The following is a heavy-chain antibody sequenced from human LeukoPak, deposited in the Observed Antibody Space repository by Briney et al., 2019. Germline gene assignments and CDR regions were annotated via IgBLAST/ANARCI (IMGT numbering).Heavy chain of an antibody. V-gene: IGHV4-59*01. CDR3: ARVGLGGASDY. CDR1: GGSISSYY. Sequence: SETLSLTCTVSGGSISSYYWSWIRQPPGKGLEWIGYIYYSGSTNYNPSLKSRVTISVDTSKNQFSLKLSSVTAADTAVYYCARVGLGGASDYWGQGTLVTVSS. J-gene: IGHJ4*02. CDR2: IYYSGST. D-gene: IGHD3-16*01.